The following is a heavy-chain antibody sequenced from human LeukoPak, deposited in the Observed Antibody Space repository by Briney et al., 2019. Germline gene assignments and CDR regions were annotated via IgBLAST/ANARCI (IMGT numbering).Heavy chain of an antibody. Sequence: SVKVSCKASGATFSSDAISWVRQAPRQGLEWMGRIIPIIGISNYAQNFQGRVTITADKSTSTAYMELSSLRSEGTAVYYCARGVDLHYFDYWGQGTLVTVSS. CDR1: GATFSSDA. D-gene: IGHD3-3*01. CDR2: IIPIIGIS. V-gene: IGHV1-69*04. J-gene: IGHJ4*02. CDR3: ARGVDLHYFDY.